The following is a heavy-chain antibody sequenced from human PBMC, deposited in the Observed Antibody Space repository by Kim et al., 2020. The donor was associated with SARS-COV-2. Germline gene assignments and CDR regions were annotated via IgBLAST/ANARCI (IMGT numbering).Heavy chain of an antibody. V-gene: IGHV3-33*01. CDR1: GFTFSSYG. Sequence: GGSLRLSCAASGFTFSSYGMHWVRQAPGKGLDWVAVIWYDGSNKYYAYSVKGRFTISRDNSKNTLYLQMNSLRAEDTAVYYFARDVSSGRDYYYYGMDVWGQGTTVTVSS. CDR3: ARDVSSGRDYYYYGMDV. J-gene: IGHJ6*02. D-gene: IGHD6-19*01. CDR2: IWYDGSNK.